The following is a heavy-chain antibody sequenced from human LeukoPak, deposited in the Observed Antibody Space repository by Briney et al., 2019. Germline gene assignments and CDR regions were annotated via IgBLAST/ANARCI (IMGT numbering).Heavy chain of an antibody. J-gene: IGHJ3*02. D-gene: IGHD3-22*01. CDR3: ARQIDDSSGYSHPDAFDI. Sequence: NPSETLSLTCTVSGGSISSYYWSWIRQPAGKGLEWIGRIYTSGSTNYNPSLKSRVTMSVDTSKNQFSLKLSSVTAADTAVYYCARQIDDSSGYSHPDAFDIWGQGTMVTVSS. V-gene: IGHV4-4*07. CDR1: GGSISSYY. CDR2: IYTSGST.